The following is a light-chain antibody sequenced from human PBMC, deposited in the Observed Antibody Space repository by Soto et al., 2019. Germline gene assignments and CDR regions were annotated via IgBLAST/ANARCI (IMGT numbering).Light chain of an antibody. V-gene: IGKV1-5*01. CDR3: QQYKSDSQT. Sequence: DIQMTQSPSSLSASVGDRVTITCRASQTIHTSLNWYQQQPGKAPKLLLYGASSLQRGVPSRFSGSGSGTQFTLTIGSLQPDDFATYYCQQYKSDSQTFGQGTKVDIK. J-gene: IGKJ2*01. CDR1: QTIHTS. CDR2: GAS.